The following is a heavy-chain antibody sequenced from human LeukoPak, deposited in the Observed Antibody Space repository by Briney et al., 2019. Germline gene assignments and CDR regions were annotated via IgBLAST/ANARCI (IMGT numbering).Heavy chain of an antibody. D-gene: IGHD6-13*01. CDR3: ARDGQQLAPGGMDV. V-gene: IGHV4-61*02. CDR1: GGSISSGSYY. J-gene: IGHJ6*02. CDR2: IYTSGST. Sequence: PSETLSLTCTVSGGSISSGSYYWSWIRQPAGKGLEWIGRIYTSGSTNYNPSLKSRVTISVDKSKNQFSLKLSSVTAADTAVYYCARDGQQLAPGGMDVWGQGTTVTVSS.